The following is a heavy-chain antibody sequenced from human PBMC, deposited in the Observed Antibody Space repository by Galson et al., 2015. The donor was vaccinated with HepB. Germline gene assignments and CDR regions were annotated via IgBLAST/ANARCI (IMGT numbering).Heavy chain of an antibody. J-gene: IGHJ5*02. CDR2: ISSSSTTI. V-gene: IGHV3-48*04. Sequence: SLRLSCAASTFIFSTYSMNWVRRAPGKGLEWVSYISSSSTTIFYADSVRGRFTISRDSAKNSLYLQMNSLRAEDTAVYYCARATLRWFDPWGQGTLVTVSS. D-gene: IGHD3-16*01. CDR3: ARATLRWFDP. CDR1: TFIFSTYS.